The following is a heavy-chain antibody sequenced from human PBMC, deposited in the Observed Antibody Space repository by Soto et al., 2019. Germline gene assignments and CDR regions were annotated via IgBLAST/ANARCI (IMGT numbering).Heavy chain of an antibody. V-gene: IGHV4-61*01. CDR2: IYYTGTT. D-gene: IGHD3-3*01. CDR3: ARLQFYDFWSGSVPMEV. CDR1: AGYVSRGRYQ. Sequence: SATQSLTCPASAGYVSRGRYQWRWIRQSPGKGLEWIGYIYYTGTTNYNPSLKSRVTISVDTSKNQFSLKLTSVTAADTALYFWARLQFYDFWSGSVPMEVWGQGTAVTVS. J-gene: IGHJ6*02.